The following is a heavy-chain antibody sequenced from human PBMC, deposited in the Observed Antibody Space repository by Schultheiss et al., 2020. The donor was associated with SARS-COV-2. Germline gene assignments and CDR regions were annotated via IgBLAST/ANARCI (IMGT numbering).Heavy chain of an antibody. V-gene: IGHV3-NL1*01. CDR3: ARVITARDWYFDL. J-gene: IGHJ2*01. D-gene: IGHD2-21*02. Sequence: GGSLRLSCAASGFTFSTYGMHWVRQAPGKGLEWVSVIYSCGSTYYADSVKGRFTISRDNAKNSLYLQMNSLRAEDTAVYYCARVITARDWYFDLWGRGTLVTVSS. CDR2: IYSCGST. CDR1: GFTFSTYG.